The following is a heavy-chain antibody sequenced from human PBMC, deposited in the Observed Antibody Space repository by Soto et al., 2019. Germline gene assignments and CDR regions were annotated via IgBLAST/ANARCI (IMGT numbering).Heavy chain of an antibody. Sequence: PSETVSLTCTVSGSSISSSSYYWGWIRQPPGKGLEWIGSIYYRGNTYYNPSLKSRVTISVDTSKNQFSLKLSSVTAADTAVYYCAREGGGYCSGGSCQVDYWGQGTLVTVSS. V-gene: IGHV4-39*02. D-gene: IGHD2-15*01. CDR3: AREGGGYCSGGSCQVDY. J-gene: IGHJ4*02. CDR1: GSSISSSSYY. CDR2: IYYRGNT.